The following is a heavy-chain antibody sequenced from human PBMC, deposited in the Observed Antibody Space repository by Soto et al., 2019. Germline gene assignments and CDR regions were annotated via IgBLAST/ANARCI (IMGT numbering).Heavy chain of an antibody. D-gene: IGHD1-26*01. CDR2: ISAYNGNT. V-gene: IGHV1-18*01. J-gene: IGHJ1*01. CDR1: GYTFTSYG. CDR3: ARDSGSYYFQH. Sequence: QVQLVQSGAEVKKPGASVKVSCKASGYTFTSYGISWVRQAPGQGLEWMGWISAYNGNTNYAQKLQGRVTMTTDTATSTASRELRSLRSADTAVYYCARDSGSYYFQHWGQGTLVTVSS.